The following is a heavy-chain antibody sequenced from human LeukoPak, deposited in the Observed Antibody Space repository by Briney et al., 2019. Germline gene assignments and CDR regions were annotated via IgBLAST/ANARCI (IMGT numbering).Heavy chain of an antibody. V-gene: IGHV3-74*01. Sequence: GGSLRLSCVASAFTFNNYWMHWVRQAPGKGLVWVSRISRDNAKNTVYLQMNSPRTEDTAVYYCARGLPNYYGMDVWGQGTTVTVSS. CDR1: AFTFNNYW. J-gene: IGHJ6*02. CDR2: I. CDR3: ARGLPNYYGMDV.